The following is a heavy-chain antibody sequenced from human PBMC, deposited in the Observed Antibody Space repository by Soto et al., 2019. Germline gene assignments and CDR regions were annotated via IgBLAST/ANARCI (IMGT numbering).Heavy chain of an antibody. V-gene: IGHV3-23*01. J-gene: IGHJ4*02. CDR2: ISGSGGST. CDR1: GYTFSSFD. CDR3: AHRTRFDY. Sequence: EVQLWESGGGLVQPGGSLRLSCAVSGYTFSSFDMSWVRQAPGKGLEWVSTISGSGGSTNYADSVKGRFTISRDISTYTVYLQMNSLRAEDTAVYYCAHRTRFDYWGQGALVTVSS.